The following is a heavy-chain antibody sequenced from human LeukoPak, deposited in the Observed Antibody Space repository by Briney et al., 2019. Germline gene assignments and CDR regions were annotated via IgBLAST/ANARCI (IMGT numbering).Heavy chain of an antibody. CDR1: GFTFSSYA. D-gene: IGHD2-2*02. V-gene: IGHV3-64*01. Sequence: GSLRLSCAASGFTFSSYAMHWVRQAPGKGLEYVSAISSNGGSTYYANSVKGRFTISRDNSKNTLYLQMGSLRAEDMAVYYCARQYCSSTSCYTGGGFDYWGQGTLVTVSS. J-gene: IGHJ4*02. CDR3: ARQYCSSTSCYTGGGFDY. CDR2: ISSNGGST.